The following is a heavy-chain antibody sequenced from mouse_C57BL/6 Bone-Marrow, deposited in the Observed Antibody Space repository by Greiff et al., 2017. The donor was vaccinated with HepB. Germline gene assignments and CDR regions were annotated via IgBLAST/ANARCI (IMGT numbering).Heavy chain of an antibody. CDR1: GYAFSSSW. Sequence: QVQLQQSGPELVKPGASVKISCKASGYAFSSSWMNWVKQRPGKGLEWIGRIYPGDGDTNYNGKFKGKATLTADKSSSTAYMQLSSLTSEDSAVYFCARGSGYKAMDYGGQGTSVTVSS. CDR2: IYPGDGDT. CDR3: ARGSGYKAMDY. D-gene: IGHD3-2*02. V-gene: IGHV1-82*01. J-gene: IGHJ4*01.